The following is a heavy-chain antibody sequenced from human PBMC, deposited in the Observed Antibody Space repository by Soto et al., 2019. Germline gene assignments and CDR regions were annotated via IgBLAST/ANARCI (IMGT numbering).Heavy chain of an antibody. D-gene: IGHD1-26*01. CDR3: ARVSGSYSYYYYYYGMDV. J-gene: IGHJ6*02. Sequence: EASVKVSCKASGGTLSIYAITWVRQAPGQGLEWMGGIIPIFGTANYAQKFQGRVTITADESTSTAYMELSSLRSEDTAVYYCARVSGSYSYYYYYYGMDVWGQGTPVNVSS. CDR2: IIPIFGTA. CDR1: GGTLSIYA. V-gene: IGHV1-69*01.